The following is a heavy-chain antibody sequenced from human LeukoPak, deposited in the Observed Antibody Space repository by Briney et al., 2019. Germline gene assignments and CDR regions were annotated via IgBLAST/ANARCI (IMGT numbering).Heavy chain of an antibody. CDR1: GFTFSSYS. CDR2: ISSSSSYI. CDR3: ARSGVYSSGWFYY. D-gene: IGHD6-19*01. V-gene: IGHV3-21*01. J-gene: IGHJ4*02. Sequence: GGSLRLSCAASGFTFSSYSMNWVRQAPGKGLEWVSSISSSSSYIYYADSVKGRFTISRDNAKNSLYLQMNSLRAEDTAVHYCARSGVYSSGWFYYWGQGTLVTVSS.